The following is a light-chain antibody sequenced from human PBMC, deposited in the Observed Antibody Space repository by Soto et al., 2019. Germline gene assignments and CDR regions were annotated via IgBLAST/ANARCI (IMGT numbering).Light chain of an antibody. CDR3: SSYMSTSTYV. V-gene: IGLV2-14*01. Sequence: HSVLTQPASVSGSPGQSITISCTGTSSDVGGYNYVSWYQQHPGKAPKLMIFEVSDRPSGVSYRFSGSKSGNTASLTISGLQDEDEADYYCSSYMSTSTYVFGTGTKLTVL. CDR1: SSDVGGYNY. CDR2: EVS. J-gene: IGLJ1*01.